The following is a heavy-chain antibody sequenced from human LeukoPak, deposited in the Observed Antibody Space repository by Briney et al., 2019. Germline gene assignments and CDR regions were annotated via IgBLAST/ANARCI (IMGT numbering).Heavy chain of an antibody. J-gene: IGHJ4*02. D-gene: IGHD5-18*01. CDR3: ARRGYSYGYQLDY. CDR1: GYTFTSYD. Sequence: ASVKVSCKASGYTFTSYDINWVRQATGQGLEWMGWMNPNSGNTGYAQKFQGRVTITRNTSISTAYMELSSLRSEDTAVYYCARRGYSYGYQLDYWGQGTLVTVSS. V-gene: IGHV1-8*03. CDR2: MNPNSGNT.